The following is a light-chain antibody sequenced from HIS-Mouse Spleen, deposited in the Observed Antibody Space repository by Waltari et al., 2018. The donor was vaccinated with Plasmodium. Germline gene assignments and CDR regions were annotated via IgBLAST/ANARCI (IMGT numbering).Light chain of an antibody. CDR3: CSYAGSYTVV. V-gene: IGLV2-11*01. CDR1: SSDVGGYNY. J-gene: IGLJ2*01. Sequence: QSALTQPRSVSGSPGQSVTISCTGTSSDVGGYNYVSWYQQHPGKAPKLMIYDVIKRPSGVPDRFPGSKSGNTASLTISGLQAEDDADYYCCSYAGSYTVVFGGGTKLTVL. CDR2: DVI.